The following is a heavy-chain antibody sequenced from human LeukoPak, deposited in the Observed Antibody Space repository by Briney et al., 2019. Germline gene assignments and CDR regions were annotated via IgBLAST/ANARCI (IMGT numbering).Heavy chain of an antibody. CDR3: ARSDCGGDCSDPYFDY. Sequence: RASVKVSCKASGYTFTGYYMHWVRQAPGQGLEWMGWINPNSGGTNYAQKFQGRVTMTRDTSISTAYMELSRLRSDDTAVYYCARSDCGGDCSDPYFDYWGQGTLVTVSS. V-gene: IGHV1-2*02. J-gene: IGHJ4*02. D-gene: IGHD2-21*02. CDR2: INPNSGGT. CDR1: GYTFTGYY.